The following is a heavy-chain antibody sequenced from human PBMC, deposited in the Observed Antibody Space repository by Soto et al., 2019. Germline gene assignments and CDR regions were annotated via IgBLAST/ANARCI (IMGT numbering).Heavy chain of an antibody. CDR3: ARMATFGSLNWFDP. V-gene: IGHV1-8*01. D-gene: IGHD3-16*01. CDR2: MNPGSGDT. Sequence: QVKLVQSGAEVREPGASVKVSCKASGYSFTNNDVSWVRQATGQGLEWMGWMNPGSGDTGYAQKFQGRVTMTRDISIATAYTELSSLRSDDTAIYYCARMATFGSLNWFDPWGQGTLVTVSS. CDR1: GYSFTNND. J-gene: IGHJ5*02.